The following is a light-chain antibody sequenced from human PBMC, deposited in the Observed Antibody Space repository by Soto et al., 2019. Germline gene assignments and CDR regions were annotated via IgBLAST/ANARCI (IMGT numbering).Light chain of an antibody. Sequence: EIVMTQSPATLSVSPGERATLSCSASQSLSTELAWYQQKPGQPPRLLIYPASTRSTGVPARCTGSGSGSEFTLTIRGLQSDDFAVYYCQQCPDWALIFGQGARLEI. V-gene: IGKV3-15*01. J-gene: IGKJ2*01. CDR1: QSLSTE. CDR3: QQCPDWALI. CDR2: PAS.